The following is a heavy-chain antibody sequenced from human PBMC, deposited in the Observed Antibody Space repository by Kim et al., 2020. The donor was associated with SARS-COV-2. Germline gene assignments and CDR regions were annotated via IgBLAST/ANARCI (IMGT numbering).Heavy chain of an antibody. Sequence: GGSLRLSCAASGFTFSSYEMNWVRQAPGKGLEWVSYIIGSGTTIYYADSVRGRFTISRDNDKNSLYLQMNSLRAADTAVYYCARGPNYSLFDYWGQGSLV. J-gene: IGHJ4*02. CDR1: GFTFSSYE. CDR2: IIGSGTTI. D-gene: IGHD4-4*01. CDR3: ARGPNYSLFDY. V-gene: IGHV3-48*03.